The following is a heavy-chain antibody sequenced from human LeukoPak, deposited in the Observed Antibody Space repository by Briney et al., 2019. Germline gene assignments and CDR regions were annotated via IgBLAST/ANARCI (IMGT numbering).Heavy chain of an antibody. Sequence: LSLTCTVSGVSISSSSYYWGWIRQAPGKGLEWVAVISYDGSNKYYADSVKGRFTISRDNSKNTLYLQMNSLRAEDTAVYYCAKDGCSGGSCYSGVPWFDPWGQGTLVTVSS. D-gene: IGHD2-15*01. CDR1: GVSISSSS. V-gene: IGHV3-30*18. CDR3: AKDGCSGGSCYSGVPWFDP. CDR2: ISYDGSNK. J-gene: IGHJ5*02.